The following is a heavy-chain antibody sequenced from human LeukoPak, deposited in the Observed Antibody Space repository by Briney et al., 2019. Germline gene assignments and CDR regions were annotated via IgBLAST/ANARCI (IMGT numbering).Heavy chain of an antibody. Sequence: GGSLRLSCAASGFTFSSYDMHWVRQATGKGLEWVSAIGTAGDTYYPGSVKGRFTISRENAKNSLYLQMNSLRAGDTAVYYCARDLGNNWFDPWGQGTLVTVSS. CDR3: ARDLGNNWFDP. D-gene: IGHD1-26*01. CDR2: IGTAGDT. CDR1: GFTFSSYD. J-gene: IGHJ5*02. V-gene: IGHV3-13*01.